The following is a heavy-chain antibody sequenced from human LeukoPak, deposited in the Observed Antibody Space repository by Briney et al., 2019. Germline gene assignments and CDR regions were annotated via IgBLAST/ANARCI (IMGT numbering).Heavy chain of an antibody. CDR1: GFPFSSYW. CDR2: IKQDGSEK. J-gene: IGHJ6*03. D-gene: IGHD1-26*01. V-gene: IGHV3-7*01. Sequence: GGSLRLSCAASGFPFSSYWMGWVRQAPGKGLEWVANIKQDGSEKYYVDSVKGRFTISRDNAKNSLYLQMNSLRAEDTAVYYCARGIMAATGGYYYYMDVWGKGTTVTISS. CDR3: ARGIMAATGGYYYYMDV.